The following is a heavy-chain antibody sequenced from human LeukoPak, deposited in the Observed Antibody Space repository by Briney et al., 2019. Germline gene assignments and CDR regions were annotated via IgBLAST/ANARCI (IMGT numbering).Heavy chain of an antibody. Sequence: GASVKVSCKASGGTFSSYAISWVRQAPGQGLEWMGGIIPIFGTANYAQKFQGRVTITKDESTSTAYMELSSLRSEDTAVYYSARDRPARYYYYNMDVWGRGTTVTVSS. CDR1: GGTFSSYA. CDR2: IIPIFGTA. J-gene: IGHJ6*03. D-gene: IGHD2-2*01. V-gene: IGHV1-69*05. CDR3: ARDRPARYYYYNMDV.